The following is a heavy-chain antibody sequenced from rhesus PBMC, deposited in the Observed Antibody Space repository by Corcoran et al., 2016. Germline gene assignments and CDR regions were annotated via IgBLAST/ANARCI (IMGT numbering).Heavy chain of an antibody. Sequence: EVQLVESGGGLAKPGGSLRLSCAASGFTFSSYWMNWVRQAPGKGLEWVSAINIVGGSKYYSDAVKGRFTISRDNSKNTLALQMNSLRAQDTAVYYCASSKYSSEVDYWGQGVLVTVSS. D-gene: IGHD6-31*01. V-gene: IGHV3S25*01. CDR1: GFTFSSYW. CDR3: ASSKYSSEVDY. CDR2: INIVGGSK. J-gene: IGHJ4*01.